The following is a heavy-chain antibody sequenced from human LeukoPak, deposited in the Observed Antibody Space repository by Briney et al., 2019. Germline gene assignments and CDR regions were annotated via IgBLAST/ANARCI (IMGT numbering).Heavy chain of an antibody. D-gene: IGHD3-16*01. V-gene: IGHV3-48*04. Sequence: GGSLRLSCAASGFTFSSYSLNWVRQAPGKGLEWVSYISSTGSTIYYADSVRGRFTISRDNAKNSLHLQMNSLRAEDTAVYYCAGGLSFGGTYNDNWGQGTLVTVSP. CDR2: ISSTGSTI. J-gene: IGHJ4*02. CDR1: GFTFSSYS. CDR3: AGGLSFGGTYNDN.